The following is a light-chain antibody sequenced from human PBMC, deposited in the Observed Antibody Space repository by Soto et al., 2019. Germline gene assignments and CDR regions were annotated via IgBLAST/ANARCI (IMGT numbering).Light chain of an antibody. CDR2: GAS. CDR3: QEHASI. J-gene: IGKJ5*01. V-gene: IGKV3-15*01. CDR1: QSVSNN. Sequence: EIVMTQSPATLSVSPGEKATLSCRASQSVSNNLAWFQQKPGQVPRLLIYGASNRATGVSARFSGSGSGTEFTLTISRLEPEDFAVYYCQEHASIFGQGTRLEIK.